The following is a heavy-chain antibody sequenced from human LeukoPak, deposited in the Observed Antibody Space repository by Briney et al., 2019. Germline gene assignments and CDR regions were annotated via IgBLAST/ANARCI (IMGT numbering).Heavy chain of an antibody. Sequence: GGSVRLSCAACALILDSYTMGWVRQAPGKGLEWVSTISGRGASTYYPDSVKGRFSISRNNYKNTLHLQMNSLRAQDTAVYYCAKDRTNANDICHRDFDYWGQGTLVTVSS. CDR1: ALILDSYT. CDR2: ISGRGAST. D-gene: IGHD2-8*01. CDR3: AKDRTNANDICHRDFDY. V-gene: IGHV3-23*01. J-gene: IGHJ4*02.